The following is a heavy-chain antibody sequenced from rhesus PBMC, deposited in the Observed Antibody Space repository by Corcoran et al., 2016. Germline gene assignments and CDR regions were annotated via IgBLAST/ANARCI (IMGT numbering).Heavy chain of an antibody. V-gene: IGHV4-160*01. Sequence: QVQLQESGPGLVKPSTTLSPTCAVSGGPISSNYWSWTRQPPGKGLEWIGRIYGSGGSTDYNPSLKSRVTISTDTSKNQFSLKLSSVTAADTAVYYCARMRLRYFDYWGQGVLVTVSS. J-gene: IGHJ4*01. D-gene: IGHD2-39*01. CDR2: IYGSGGST. CDR1: GGPISSNY. CDR3: ARMRLRYFDY.